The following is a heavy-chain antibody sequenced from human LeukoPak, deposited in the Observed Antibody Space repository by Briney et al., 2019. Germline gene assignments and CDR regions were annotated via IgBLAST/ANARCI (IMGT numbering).Heavy chain of an antibody. V-gene: IGHV1-18*01. J-gene: IGHJ4*02. CDR2: ISANSGDT. CDR3: ARDRWYAFDN. D-gene: IGHD6-13*01. Sequence: ASVKASCKASGYTFSNYGISWVRQAPGRGLEWMGWISANSGDTIYAEKFHGRVTLTRDTSTGTAYMELNSLTYDDTAVYYCARDRWYAFDNSGPGTLVTVSS. CDR1: GYTFSNYG.